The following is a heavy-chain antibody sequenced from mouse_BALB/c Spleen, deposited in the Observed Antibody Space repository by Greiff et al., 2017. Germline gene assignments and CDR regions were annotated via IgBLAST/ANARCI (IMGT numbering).Heavy chain of an antibody. V-gene: IGHV1S137*01. CDR3: AKGASSGAWFAY. CDR1: GYTFTDYA. CDR2: ISTYYGDA. D-gene: IGHD3-1*01. Sequence: VQLHQSGAELVRPGVSVKISCKGSGYTFTDYAMHWVKQSHAKSLEWIGVISTYYGDASYNQKFKGKATMTVDKSSSTAYMELARLTSEDSAIYYCAKGASSGAWFAYWGQGTLVTVSA. J-gene: IGHJ3*01.